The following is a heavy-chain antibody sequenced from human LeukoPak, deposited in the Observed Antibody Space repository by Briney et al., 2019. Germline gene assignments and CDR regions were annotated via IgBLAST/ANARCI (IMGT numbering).Heavy chain of an antibody. CDR2: ISGSGCST. Sequence: GGSLRLSCAASGFTFSSYAMSWVRQAPGTGLEWVSAISGSGCSTYYADCVKGRFTTPRDNSKNTLYLQMNSLRAEDTAVYYCAKDPGIAAVYVWGQGTLVTVSS. CDR3: AKDPGIAAVYV. J-gene: IGHJ4*02. D-gene: IGHD6-13*01. CDR1: GFTFSSYA. V-gene: IGHV3-23*01.